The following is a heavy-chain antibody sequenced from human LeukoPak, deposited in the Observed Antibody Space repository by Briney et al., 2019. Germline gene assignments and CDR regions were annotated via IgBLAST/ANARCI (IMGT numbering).Heavy chain of an antibody. CDR2: IYYSGST. CDR1: GGSISSYD. J-gene: IGHJ6*04. V-gene: IGHV4-59*01. D-gene: IGHD6-13*01. CDR3: ARDHSSSWFMYGMDV. Sequence: PSETLSLTCTVSGGSISSYDWSWLRQPPGKGLEWIGNIYYSGSTNYNPSLKSRVTISVDTSKNQFSLKLSSVTAADTAVYYCARDHSSSWFMYGMDVWGKGTTVTVSS.